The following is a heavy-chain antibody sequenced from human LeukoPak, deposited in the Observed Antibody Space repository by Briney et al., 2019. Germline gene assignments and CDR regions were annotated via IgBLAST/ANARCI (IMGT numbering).Heavy chain of an antibody. J-gene: IGHJ6*02. CDR1: GFTFSGSA. CDR2: IWYDGSNK. Sequence: GGSLRLSCAASGFTFSGSAMHWVRQAPGKGLEWVAVIWYDGSNKYYIDSVKGRFTISRDNSKNTLYLQMNSLRAEDTAEYYCARTQQWLVREHYYYGMDVWGQGTTVTVSS. V-gene: IGHV3-33*08. CDR3: ARTQQWLVREHYYYGMDV. D-gene: IGHD6-19*01.